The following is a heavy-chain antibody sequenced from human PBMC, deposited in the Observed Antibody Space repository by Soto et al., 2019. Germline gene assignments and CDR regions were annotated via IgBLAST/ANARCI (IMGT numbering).Heavy chain of an antibody. CDR3: ASEKDSSGYESSDWFDP. V-gene: IGHV4-39*01. D-gene: IGHD3-22*01. CDR2: IYYSGST. Sequence: SETLSLTCTVSGGSISSSSYYWGWIRQPPGKGLEWIGSIYYSGSTYYNPSLKSRVTISVDTSKNQFSLKLSSVTAADTAVYYCASEKDSSGYESSDWFDPWGQGTLVTVSS. J-gene: IGHJ5*02. CDR1: GGSISSSSYY.